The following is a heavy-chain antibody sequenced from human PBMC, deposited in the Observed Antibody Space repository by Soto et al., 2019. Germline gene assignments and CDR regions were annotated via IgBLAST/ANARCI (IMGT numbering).Heavy chain of an antibody. CDR3: ARAGVSTAMYYYYYGMDV. J-gene: IGHJ6*02. D-gene: IGHD2-2*01. V-gene: IGHV1-69*13. Sequence: ASVKVSSKASGGTFSSYAISWVRRAHGQGLEWMGGIIPIFGTTHYAQKFQGRVTINADESTSTAYMELSSLRSEDTAMYYCARAGVSTAMYYYYYGMDVWGQGDTVTVSS. CDR1: GGTFSSYA. CDR2: IIPIFGTT.